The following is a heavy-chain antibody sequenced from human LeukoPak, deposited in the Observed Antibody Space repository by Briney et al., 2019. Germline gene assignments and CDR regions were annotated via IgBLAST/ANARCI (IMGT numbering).Heavy chain of an antibody. J-gene: IGHJ4*02. D-gene: IGHD6-13*01. Sequence: PGGSLRLSCAASGFTFSSYWMSWVRQAPGKGLEWVANIKQDGSEKYYVDSVKGRFTISRDNAKNSLYLQMNSLRAEDTAVYYCARGTEISSSYLDYWGQGTLVTVSS. CDR1: GFTFSSYW. V-gene: IGHV3-7*01. CDR3: ARGTEISSSYLDY. CDR2: IKQDGSEK.